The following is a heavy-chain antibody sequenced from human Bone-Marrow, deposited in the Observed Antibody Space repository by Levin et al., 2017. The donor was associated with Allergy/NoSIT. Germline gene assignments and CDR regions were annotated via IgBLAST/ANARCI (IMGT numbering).Heavy chain of an antibody. CDR1: GFSFSSYS. D-gene: IGHD2-21*01. CDR3: VRDIPGATTDAFNV. Sequence: RSGGSLRLSCAASGFSFSSYSLNWVRQTPGKGLEWVSSISSGSSRLYYADSVRGRFTISRDDAKASLYLQMNSLRPEDTALYYCVRDIPGATTDAFNVWGQGTMVIVSS. J-gene: IGHJ3*01. V-gene: IGHV3-21*01. CDR2: ISSGSSRL.